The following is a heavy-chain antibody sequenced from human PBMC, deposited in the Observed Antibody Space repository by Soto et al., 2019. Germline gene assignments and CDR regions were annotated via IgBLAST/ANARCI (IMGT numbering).Heavy chain of an antibody. Sequence: SETLSLTCSVSGVSITNYYWTWIRLPPGKGLEWIGYVYHTGNTFYNPSLKSRVTISLDTPKNQVSLSLRSATAADTAVYYCAREQYNWKLWGQGTLVTVSS. V-gene: IGHV4-59*01. CDR2: VYHTGNT. J-gene: IGHJ4*02. CDR1: GVSITNYY. CDR3: AREQYNWKL. D-gene: IGHD1-20*01.